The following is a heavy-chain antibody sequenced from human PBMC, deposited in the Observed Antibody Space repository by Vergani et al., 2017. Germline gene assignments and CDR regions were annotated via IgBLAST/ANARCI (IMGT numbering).Heavy chain of an antibody. Sequence: QVQLVQSGAEVKKPGASVKVSCKASGYTFNTYDINWVRQAPGQGLEWMGWMNPNSGRTNYAQNFQGRVTLTRDTSISTTYMELSRLRSDDTAVYYCTRGRMTVDYWGQGTLVTVSS. V-gene: IGHV1-2*02. D-gene: IGHD2-15*01. CDR2: MNPNSGRT. CDR3: TRGRMTVDY. CDR1: GYTFNTYD. J-gene: IGHJ4*02.